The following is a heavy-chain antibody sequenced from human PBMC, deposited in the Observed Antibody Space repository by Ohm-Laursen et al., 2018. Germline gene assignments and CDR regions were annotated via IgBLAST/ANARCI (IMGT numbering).Heavy chain of an antibody. Sequence: SVKVSCNASGDIFSSYAIHWVRQAPGQGLEYLGGIIPIFGTPDYAQSFQGRVTITTDDSTSTAYMELSSLRSEDTAIYYCVRGCLGGSCYTFDYWGQGTLLTVSS. D-gene: IGHD2-15*01. CDR3: VRGCLGGSCYTFDY. CDR2: IIPIFGTP. J-gene: IGHJ4*02. V-gene: IGHV1-69*05. CDR1: GDIFSSYA.